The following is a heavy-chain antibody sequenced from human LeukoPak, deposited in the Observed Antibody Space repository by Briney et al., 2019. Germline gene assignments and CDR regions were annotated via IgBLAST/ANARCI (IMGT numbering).Heavy chain of an antibody. CDR1: GFTFSSYA. V-gene: IGHV3-23*01. CDR3: AKGPIVPVADYYFDY. CDR2: ISGSGATT. D-gene: IGHD6-19*01. J-gene: IGHJ4*02. Sequence: GGSLRLSCAASGFTFSSYAMTWVRQVPGKGLEWVSAISGSGATTYSADSVKGRFTVSRDDSRNTLYLQMNSLRAEDTAVYYCAKGPIVPVADYYFDYWGRGTLVTVSS.